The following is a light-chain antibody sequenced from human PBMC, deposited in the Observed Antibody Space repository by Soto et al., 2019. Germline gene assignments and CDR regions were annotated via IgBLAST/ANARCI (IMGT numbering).Light chain of an antibody. CDR3: RQYDSSPRT. CDR1: QSFTSTS. Sequence: EIVLTQSPGTLSLSPGERATLSCRASQSFTSTSLAWYQQKPGQAPRLLISGASRRAAGIPDRFSGSGSGTDFTLTISRLESEDIAVYYCRQYDSSPRTFGQGTKVDIK. CDR2: GAS. J-gene: IGKJ1*01. V-gene: IGKV3-20*01.